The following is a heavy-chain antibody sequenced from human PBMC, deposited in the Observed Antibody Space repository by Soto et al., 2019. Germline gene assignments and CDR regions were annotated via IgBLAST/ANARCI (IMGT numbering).Heavy chain of an antibody. CDR3: ARGDPLLSFGEKVYYGMDV. CDR1: GGSISSYY. CDR2: IYYSGST. J-gene: IGHJ6*02. D-gene: IGHD3-10*01. Sequence: QVQLQESGPGLVKPSETLSLTCTVSGGSISSYYWSWIRQPPGKGLEWIGYIYYSGSTNYNPSLKSRVTRSVDTSKNQFSRKLSSVTAADTAVYYCARGDPLLSFGEKVYYGMDVWGQGTTVTVSS. V-gene: IGHV4-59*01.